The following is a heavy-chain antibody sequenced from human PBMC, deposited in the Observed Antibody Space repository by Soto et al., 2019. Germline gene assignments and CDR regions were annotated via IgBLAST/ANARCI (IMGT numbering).Heavy chain of an antibody. CDR3: ARDSPDDSSGYYSDYYYYYGMDV. D-gene: IGHD3-22*01. J-gene: IGHJ6*02. CDR2: ISYDGSNQ. Sequence: QVQLVESGGGVVQPGRSLRLSCAASGFTFSSYAMHWVRQAPGKGLEWVAVISYDGSNQYYADSVKGRFTISRDNSKNTLYLQMNRLRAEDTAVYYCARDSPDDSSGYYSDYYYYYGMDVWGQGTTVTVSS. CDR1: GFTFSSYA. V-gene: IGHV3-30-3*01.